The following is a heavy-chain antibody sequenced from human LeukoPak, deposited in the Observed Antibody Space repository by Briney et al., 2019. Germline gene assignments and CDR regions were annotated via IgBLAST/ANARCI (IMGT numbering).Heavy chain of an antibody. Sequence: PSETLSLTCTVSGGSISSSSYYWGWIRQAPGKGLEWIGSIYHSGSTHYNPSLKSRVTISVDTSKNQFSLNLSSVTAADTAVYYCARVGVGGPYYYMDAWGKGTTVTVSS. V-gene: IGHV4-39*01. CDR3: ARVGVGGPYYYMDA. CDR1: GGSISSSSYY. CDR2: IYHSGST. D-gene: IGHD1-26*01. J-gene: IGHJ6*03.